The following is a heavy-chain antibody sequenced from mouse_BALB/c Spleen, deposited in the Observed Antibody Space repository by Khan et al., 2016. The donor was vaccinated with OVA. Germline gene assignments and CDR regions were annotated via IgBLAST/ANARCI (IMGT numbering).Heavy chain of an antibody. V-gene: IGHV1-7*01. CDR1: GYTFTTYW. CDR3: TRRGQYGIFAY. J-gene: IGHJ3*01. CDR2: INPSTSYT. D-gene: IGHD2-1*01. Sequence: QIQLVQSGAELAKPGASVKMSCKASGYTFTTYWMHWIKQRPGQGLEWIGYINPSTSYTEYSQKLKDKATLTADKSSSPAYMQLNSLTSEDSAIYYCTRRGQYGIFAYWGQGTLVTVST.